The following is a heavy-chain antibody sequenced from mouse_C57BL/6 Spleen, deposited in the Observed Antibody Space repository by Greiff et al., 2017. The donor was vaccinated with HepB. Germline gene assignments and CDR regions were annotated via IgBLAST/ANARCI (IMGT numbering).Heavy chain of an antibody. CDR3: GKKEGYYEDGGMEY. CDR1: GYTFTSYG. D-gene: IGHD2-4*01. J-gene: IGHJ4*01. Sequence: VQLQQSGAELVRPGSSVKMSCKTSGYTFTSYGINWVKQRPGQGLDWIGYIYIGNGYTEYNEKFKGKATLTSDTSSSTAYVQLSSLTSDDSAIYLCGKKEGYYEDGGMEYRGQGTTVTVST. CDR2: IYIGNGYT. V-gene: IGHV1-58*01.